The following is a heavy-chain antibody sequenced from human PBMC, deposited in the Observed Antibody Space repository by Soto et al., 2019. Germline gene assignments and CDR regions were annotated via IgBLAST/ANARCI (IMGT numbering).Heavy chain of an antibody. CDR3: ARENDFWSGPNGLDV. CDR1: RESISSSNW. V-gene: IGHV4-4*02. J-gene: IGHJ6*02. CDR2: IYHSGNT. D-gene: IGHD3-3*01. Sequence: PSETLSLTCAVSRESISSSNWWSWVRQPPGKGLEWIGEIYHSGNTKYNPSLKSRVTISVDKSKNQFSLKLNSVTAADTAVYYCARENDFWSGPNGLDVWGQGTTVTVSS.